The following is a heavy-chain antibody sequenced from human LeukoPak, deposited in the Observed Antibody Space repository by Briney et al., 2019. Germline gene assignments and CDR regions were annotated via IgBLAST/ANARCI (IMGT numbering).Heavy chain of an antibody. CDR1: GFTFSSYA. J-gene: IGHJ4*02. CDR3: AKGERGLLWFGELFYYFEY. CDR2: ISGSGGST. V-gene: IGHV3-23*01. D-gene: IGHD3-10*01. Sequence: PGGSLRLSCAASGFTFSSYAMSWVRQAPGKGLEWVSAISGSGGSTYYADSVKGRFNISRDNSKNTLYLQMNSLRAEDTAVYYCAKGERGLLWFGELFYYFEYWGQGILVTVSS.